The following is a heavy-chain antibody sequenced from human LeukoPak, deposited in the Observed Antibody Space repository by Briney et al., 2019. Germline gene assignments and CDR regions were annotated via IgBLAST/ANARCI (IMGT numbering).Heavy chain of an antibody. CDR2: INGGGVNT. CDR1: GFTFSSFG. Sequence: PGRSLRLSCAASGFTFSSFGMYWVRQAPGKGLEWVSTINGGGVNTHYADSVGGRFTISRDNSKNTLFLQMNSLRDEDTAVYYCAKDLYSNYGPADYWGQGNLVTVSS. D-gene: IGHD4-11*01. CDR3: AKDLYSNYGPADY. V-gene: IGHV3-23*01. J-gene: IGHJ4*02.